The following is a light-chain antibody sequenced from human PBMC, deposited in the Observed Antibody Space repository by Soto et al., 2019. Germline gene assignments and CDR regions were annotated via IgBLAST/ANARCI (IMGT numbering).Light chain of an antibody. Sequence: EIVLTQSPGTLSLSPGERATLSCRASHSFTSSFLAWYQQKPGQAPRLLIYGASSRATGIPDRFSGSGSGADFTLTISRLEPEDFAVYYCQQYGTSPLLTFGGGTTVEIK. V-gene: IGKV3-20*01. J-gene: IGKJ4*01. CDR1: HSFTSSF. CDR2: GAS. CDR3: QQYGTSPLLT.